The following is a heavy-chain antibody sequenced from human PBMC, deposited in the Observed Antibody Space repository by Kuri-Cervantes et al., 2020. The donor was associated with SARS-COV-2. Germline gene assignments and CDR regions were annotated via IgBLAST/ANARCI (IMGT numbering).Heavy chain of an antibody. V-gene: IGHV1-18*01. D-gene: IGHD1-26*01. J-gene: IGHJ4*02. CDR1: GYSFTSYG. CDR3: ARVGATRGACDY. Sequence: ASVTVSCKASGYSFTSYGISWVRQAPGQGLEWMGWIGVYSGNTNYAQKFQGRVTMTTDTSTTTAYMDLRSLRSDDTAVYYCARVGATRGACDYWGQGTLVTVSS. CDR2: IGVYSGNT.